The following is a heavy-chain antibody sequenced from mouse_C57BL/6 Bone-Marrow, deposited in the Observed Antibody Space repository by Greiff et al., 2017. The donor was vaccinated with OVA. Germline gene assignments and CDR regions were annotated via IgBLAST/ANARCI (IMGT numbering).Heavy chain of an antibody. CDR1: GFTFSSYA. V-gene: IGHV5-9-1*02. J-gene: IGHJ2*01. Sequence: EVKVIESGEGLVKPGGSLKLSCAASGFTFSSYAMSWVRQTPEKRLEWVAYISSGGDYIYYADNVKGRVTISRDNARNTLYLQMSSLKSEDTAMYYCTRVFRPFDDWGQGTTLTVSS. CDR3: TRVFRPFDD. CDR2: ISSGGDYI.